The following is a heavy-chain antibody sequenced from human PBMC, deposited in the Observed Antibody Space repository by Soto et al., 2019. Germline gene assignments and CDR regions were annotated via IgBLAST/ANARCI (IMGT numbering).Heavy chain of an antibody. V-gene: IGHV3-73*01. D-gene: IGHD6-6*01. CDR2: IRSKANSYAT. Sequence: GESLKISCAASGFTFSGSAMHWVRQASGKGLEWVGRIRSKANSYATAYAASVKGRFTISRDDSKNTAYLQMNSLKTEDTAVYYCTTTGTPYSSSSLWYFDLWGRGTLVTVSS. CDR3: TTTGTPYSSSSLWYFDL. J-gene: IGHJ2*01. CDR1: GFTFSGSA.